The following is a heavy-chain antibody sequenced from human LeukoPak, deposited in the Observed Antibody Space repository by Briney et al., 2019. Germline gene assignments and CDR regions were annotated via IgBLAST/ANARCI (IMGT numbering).Heavy chain of an antibody. V-gene: IGHV4-34*01. CDR1: GGSFSGYY. CDR3: ARRSRGWLQLTPFDY. J-gene: IGHJ4*02. D-gene: IGHD5-24*01. CDR2: INHSGST. Sequence: SETLSLTCAVYGGSFSGYYWSWIRQPPGKGLEWIGEINHSGSTNYNPSLKSRVTISVDTSKNQFSLKLSSVTAADTAVYYCARRSRGWLQLTPFDYWGQGTLVTVSS.